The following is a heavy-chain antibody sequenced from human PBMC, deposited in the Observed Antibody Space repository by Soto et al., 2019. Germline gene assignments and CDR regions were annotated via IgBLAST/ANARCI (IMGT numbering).Heavy chain of an antibody. CDR3: AATYSSGHLP. Sequence: SVKVSCKASGYTFINYYIHWVRQAPGQRLEWIGWIVVGSGNTNYAQKFQERVTITRDMSTSTAYMELSSLRSEDTAVYYCAATYSSGHLPWGQGTLVTVSS. V-gene: IGHV1-58*02. J-gene: IGHJ1*01. D-gene: IGHD6-19*01. CDR2: IVVGSGNT. CDR1: GYTFINYY.